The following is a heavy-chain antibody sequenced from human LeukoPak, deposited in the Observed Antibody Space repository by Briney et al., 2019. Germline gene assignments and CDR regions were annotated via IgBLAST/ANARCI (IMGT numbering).Heavy chain of an antibody. J-gene: IGHJ4*02. Sequence: GGSLRLSCAASGFTFSSYGMHWVRQAPGKGLEWVAVISYDGSNKYYADSVKGRFTISRDNSKNTLHLQMNSLRAEDTAVYYCARDRVNLVVVPAALDYWGQGTLVTVSS. CDR3: ARDRVNLVVVPAALDY. CDR1: GFTFSSYG. V-gene: IGHV3-30*03. CDR2: ISYDGSNK. D-gene: IGHD2-2*01.